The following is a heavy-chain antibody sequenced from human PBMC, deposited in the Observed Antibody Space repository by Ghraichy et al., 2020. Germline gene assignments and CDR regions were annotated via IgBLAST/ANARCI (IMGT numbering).Heavy chain of an antibody. Sequence: GESLNISCATSAFIFNSAWMSWVRQGPGKGLEWVGRIKSKIDGGTTDYSTPVKGRFTISRDDSKNTLYLQMNSLKTEDTAVYYCTILSVAGRPDEYWGQGTLVTVSS. CDR3: TILSVAGRPDEY. V-gene: IGHV3-15*01. CDR1: AFIFNSAW. CDR2: IKSKIDGGTT. J-gene: IGHJ4*02. D-gene: IGHD6-25*01.